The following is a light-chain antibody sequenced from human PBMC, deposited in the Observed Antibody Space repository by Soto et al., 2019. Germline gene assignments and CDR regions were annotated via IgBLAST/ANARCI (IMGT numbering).Light chain of an antibody. CDR3: QSYDSSLSGYVV. Sequence: QSVLRQPPSVSGAPGQRVTISCTGSSSNIGAGYDVHWYQQLPGTAPKLLIYGNSNRPSGVPDRFSGSKSGTSASLAITGLQAEDEADYYCQSYDSSLSGYVVFGGGTQLTV. J-gene: IGLJ2*01. CDR2: GNS. V-gene: IGLV1-40*01. CDR1: SSNIGAGYD.